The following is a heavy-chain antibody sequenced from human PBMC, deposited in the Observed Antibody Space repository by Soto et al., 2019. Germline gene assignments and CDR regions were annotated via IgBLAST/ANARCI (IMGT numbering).Heavy chain of an antibody. CDR1: GFSLSTGGVG. D-gene: IGHD1-1*01. Sequence: QITLKESGPPLVKPTQTLTLTCTFSGFSLSTGGVGVGWIRQPPGKALEWLALIYWDDDKRYSPSLKSRLTITKDTSKNQVVLIMTNMDPVDTATYYCAHRDSPPDLEGQFYPYYYYYGLDVWGQGTTVTVSS. V-gene: IGHV2-5*02. CDR3: AHRDSPPDLEGQFYPYYYYYGLDV. J-gene: IGHJ6*02. CDR2: IYWDDDK.